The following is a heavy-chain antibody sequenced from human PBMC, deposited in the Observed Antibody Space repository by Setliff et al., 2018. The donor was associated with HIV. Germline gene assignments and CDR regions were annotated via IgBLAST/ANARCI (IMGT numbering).Heavy chain of an antibody. V-gene: IGHV4-61*02. CDR2: IYASGKT. D-gene: IGHD6-13*01. Sequence: SETLSLTCTVSGGSINSANYYWSWIRQPAGKGLEWIGRIYASGKTTFNPSLKSRVTISADTSKNQFSLKLSSVTAADTAVYFCARHAAAAPLRYWGQGTLVTVSS. CDR3: ARHAAAAPLRY. CDR1: GGSINSANYY. J-gene: IGHJ4*02.